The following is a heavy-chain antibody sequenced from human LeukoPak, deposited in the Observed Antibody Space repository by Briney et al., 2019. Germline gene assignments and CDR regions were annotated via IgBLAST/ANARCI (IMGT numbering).Heavy chain of an antibody. D-gene: IGHD6-13*01. J-gene: IGHJ4*02. V-gene: IGHV4-59*01. Sequence: SETLSLTCTVSGGSISSSYWSWIPQPPGKGREWIGYTYYSGSTNYNPSLKSRVTMSVDTSKHKFSLNLSSVTAADTAVYYCARGPYSSRYDYWGQGTVVTVSS. CDR2: TYYSGST. CDR1: GGSISSSY. CDR3: ARGPYSSRYDY.